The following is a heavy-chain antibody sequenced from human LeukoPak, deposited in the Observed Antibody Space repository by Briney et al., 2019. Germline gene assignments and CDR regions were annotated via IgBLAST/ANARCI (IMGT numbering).Heavy chain of an antibody. CDR3: ARGPDYSSGWTYYFDY. J-gene: IGHJ4*02. D-gene: IGHD6-19*01. V-gene: IGHV1-2*02. CDR1: GYTFTGYY. CDR2: INPNSGGT. Sequence: ASVTVSCKASGYTFTGYYMHWVRQAPGQGLEWMGWINPNSGGTNYAQKFQGRVTMTRDTSISTAYMELSRLRSDDTAVYYCARGPDYSSGWTYYFDYWGQGTLVTVSS.